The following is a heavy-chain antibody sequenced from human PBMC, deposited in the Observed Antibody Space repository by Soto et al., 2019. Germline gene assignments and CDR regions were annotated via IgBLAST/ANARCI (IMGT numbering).Heavy chain of an antibody. CDR1: GYTFTSYD. CDR2: MNPNSGNT. D-gene: IGHD3-3*01. V-gene: IGHV1-8*01. J-gene: IGHJ6*03. Sequence: GASVKVSCKASGYTFTSYDINWVRQATGQGLEWMGWMNPNSGNTGYAQKFQGRVTMTTDTSTSTAYMELRSLRSDDTAVYYCARALYDFWSGYTTYYYYYMDVWGQGTTVTVSS. CDR3: ARALYDFWSGYTTYYYYYMDV.